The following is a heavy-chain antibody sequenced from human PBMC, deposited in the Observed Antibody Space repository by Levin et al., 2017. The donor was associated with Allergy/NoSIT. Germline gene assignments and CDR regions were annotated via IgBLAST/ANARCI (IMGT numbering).Heavy chain of an antibody. CDR3: ARPSDMNWYFDL. CDR2: IYPGDSDT. CDR1: GYSFTSYW. V-gene: IGHV5-51*01. J-gene: IGHJ2*01. Sequence: GGSLRLSCKASGYSFTSYWIGWVRQMPGKGLEWMGIIYPGDSDTRYSPSFEGQVTISADKSVNTAYLQWSSLRASDSAIYYCARPSDMNWYFDLWGRGTLVTVCS. D-gene: IGHD2-15*01.